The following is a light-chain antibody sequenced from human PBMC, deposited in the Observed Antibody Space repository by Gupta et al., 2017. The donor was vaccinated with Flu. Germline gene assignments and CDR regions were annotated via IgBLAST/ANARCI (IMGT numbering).Light chain of an antibody. CDR1: QSVSSY. J-gene: IGKJ4*01. CDR2: DAS. V-gene: IGKV3-11*01. CDR3: QQRSNWQVT. Sequence: EIVLTQSPATLSLSPGERATLSCRASQSVSSYLAWYQQKPGQAPRLLIYDASNRATGIPARFSGSGSGTDFTLTINSLEPEDFAVYYCQQRSNWQVTFGGGTKVEIK.